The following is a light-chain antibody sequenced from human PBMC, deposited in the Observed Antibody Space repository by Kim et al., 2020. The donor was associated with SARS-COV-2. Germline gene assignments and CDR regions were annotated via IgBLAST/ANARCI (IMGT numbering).Light chain of an antibody. V-gene: IGLV3-1*01. J-gene: IGLJ2*01. CDR3: QAWDSSTAVV. Sequence: SPGQTASITCSGDKLGDKYACWYQQKPGQSPVLVIYQDSKRPSGIPERFSGSNSGNTATLTISGTQAMEEADYYCQAWDSSTAVVFGGGTQLTVL. CDR1: KLGDKY. CDR2: QDS.